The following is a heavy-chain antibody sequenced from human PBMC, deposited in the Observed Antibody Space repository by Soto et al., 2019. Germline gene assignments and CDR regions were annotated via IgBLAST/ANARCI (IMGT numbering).Heavy chain of an antibody. CDR3: ARENSSGYYTRYEYFQH. CDR2: IIPIFGTA. J-gene: IGHJ1*01. CDR1: GGTFSSYA. V-gene: IGHV1-69*13. D-gene: IGHD3-22*01. Sequence: SVKVSCKASGGTFSSYAISWVRQAPGQGLEWMGGIIPIFGTANYAQKFQGRVTITADESTSTAYMELSSLRSEDTAVYYCARENSSGYYTRYEYFQHWGQGTLVTVSS.